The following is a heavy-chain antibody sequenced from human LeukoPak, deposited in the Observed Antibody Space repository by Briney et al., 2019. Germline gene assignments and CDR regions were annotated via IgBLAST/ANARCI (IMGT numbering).Heavy chain of an antibody. J-gene: IGHJ4*02. Sequence: GESLKISCKGSGYSFTSYWIGWVRQMPGKGLEWMGIIYPGDSDTRYSPSFQGQVTISADKSISTAYLQWSSLKASDTAMYYCARAGGHCRGGSCEGVYFDYWGQGTLVTVSS. CDR1: GYSFTSYW. D-gene: IGHD2-15*01. CDR2: IYPGDSDT. CDR3: ARAGGHCRGGSCEGVYFDY. V-gene: IGHV5-51*01.